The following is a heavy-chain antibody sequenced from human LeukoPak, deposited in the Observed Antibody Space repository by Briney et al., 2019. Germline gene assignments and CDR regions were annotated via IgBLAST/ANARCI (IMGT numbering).Heavy chain of an antibody. CDR2: IHSSGNT. J-gene: IGHJ4*02. V-gene: IGHV4-59*01. D-gene: IGHD2-2*01. CDR3: ARYYCESSCYHFDY. CDR1: GGSISGYF. Sequence: PSETLSLTCTVSGGSISGYFWSWIRQSPGKGLEWVAWIHSSGNTQYNPALESRVTISVDMSKSQLSLNMRSVTAADTAVYFCARYYCESSCYHFDYWGLGTLVTVSS.